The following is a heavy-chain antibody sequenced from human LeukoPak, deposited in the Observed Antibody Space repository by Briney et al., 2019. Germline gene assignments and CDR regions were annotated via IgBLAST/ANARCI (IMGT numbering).Heavy chain of an antibody. Sequence: GASVKVSCKASGYTFTSYGMSWVRQAPGQVLEWMGWISAYNGNTNYAQKLQGRVTMTTDTSTSTAYMELRSLRSDDTAVYYCASETWNYFDYWGQGTLVTVSS. D-gene: IGHD1-1*01. V-gene: IGHV1-18*01. CDR1: GYTFTSYG. CDR3: ASETWNYFDY. J-gene: IGHJ4*02. CDR2: ISAYNGNT.